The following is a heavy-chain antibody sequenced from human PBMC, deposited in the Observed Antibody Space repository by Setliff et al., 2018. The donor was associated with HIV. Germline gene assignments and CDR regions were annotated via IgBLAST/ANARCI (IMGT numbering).Heavy chain of an antibody. J-gene: IGHJ3*02. Sequence: KASETLSLTCTVSGGSISSGGYYWSWIRQLPGKGLEWIGYIYYSGKAYYNPSLESRLDILVDTSKNQFSLKLTSVTAADTAVYYCARAAGLGTDAFDIWGQGTMVTVSS. CDR1: GGSISSGGYY. CDR2: IYYSGKA. V-gene: IGHV4-31*03. D-gene: IGHD7-27*01. CDR3: ARAAGLGTDAFDI.